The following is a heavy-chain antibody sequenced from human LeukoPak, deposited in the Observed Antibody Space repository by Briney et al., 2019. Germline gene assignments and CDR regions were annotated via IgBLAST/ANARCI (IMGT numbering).Heavy chain of an antibody. CDR3: ASMYSSSWYPLLDY. V-gene: IGHV1-24*01. J-gene: IGHJ4*02. CDR1: GYTLTELS. CDR2: YDPEDGET. Sequence: ASVKVSCKVSGYTLTELSMHWVRQAPGKGLEWMGGYDPEDGETIYAQKFQGRVTMTEDTSTDTAYMELSSLRSEDTAVYYCASMYSSSWYPLLDYWGQGTLVTVSS. D-gene: IGHD6-13*01.